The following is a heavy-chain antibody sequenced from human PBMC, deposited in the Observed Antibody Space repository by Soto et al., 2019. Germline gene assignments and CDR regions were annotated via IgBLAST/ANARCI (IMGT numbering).Heavy chain of an antibody. V-gene: IGHV5-10-1*01. Sequence: PGEALKISCKGSGYSFTSYWISWVRQMPGKGLEWMGRIDPSDSYTNYSPSFQGHVTISADKSISTAYLQWSSLTASDTTMYYCARLTPHYDLRRRYYPSFDFRGPAPLLSGST. CDR1: GYSFTSYW. CDR3: ARLTPHYDLRRRYYPSFDF. D-gene: IGHD3-3*01. J-gene: IGHJ4*02. CDR2: IDPSDSYT.